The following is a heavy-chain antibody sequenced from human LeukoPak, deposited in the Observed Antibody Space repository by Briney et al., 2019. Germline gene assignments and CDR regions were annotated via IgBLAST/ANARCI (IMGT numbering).Heavy chain of an antibody. J-gene: IGHJ2*01. CDR3: ASPSAEMTEINGWYFDV. V-gene: IGHV3-66*01. CDR2: VYSGGST. CDR1: GFTVGSNY. Sequence: GGSLRLSCAASGFTVGSNYMNWVRQAPGKGLEWVSVVYSGGSTYYADSVKGRFTIPRDYSKNTLYLQMNNLRAEDTAVYYCASPSAEMTEINGWYFDVWGRGTLVTVSS. D-gene: IGHD5-24*01.